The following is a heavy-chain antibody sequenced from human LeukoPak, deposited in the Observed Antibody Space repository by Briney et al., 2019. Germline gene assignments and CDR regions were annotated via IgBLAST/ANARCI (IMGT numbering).Heavy chain of an antibody. CDR2: IYYSGST. CDR3: ARAPIFYYGSGSYYRDY. Sequence: SETLSLTCTVSGGSISSYYWSWIRQPPGKGLEWIGYIYYSGSTNYDPSLKSRVTISVDTSKNQFSLKLSSVTAADTAVYYCARAPIFYYGSGSYYRDYWGQGTLVTVSS. D-gene: IGHD3-10*01. CDR1: GGSISSYY. V-gene: IGHV4-59*12. J-gene: IGHJ4*02.